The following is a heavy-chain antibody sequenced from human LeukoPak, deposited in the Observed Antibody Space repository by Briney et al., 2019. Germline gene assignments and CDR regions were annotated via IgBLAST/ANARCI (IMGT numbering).Heavy chain of an antibody. J-gene: IGHJ4*02. D-gene: IGHD7-27*01. Sequence: SGGSLRLSCAASGFTFSSYGMHWVRQAPGKGQEWVAFIRYDGSNKYYADSVKGRFTISRDNSKNTLYLQMNSLRAEDTAVYYCAKAGPPGYYFDYWGQGTLVTVSS. CDR3: AKAGPPGYYFDY. CDR1: GFTFSSYG. V-gene: IGHV3-30*02. CDR2: IRYDGSNK.